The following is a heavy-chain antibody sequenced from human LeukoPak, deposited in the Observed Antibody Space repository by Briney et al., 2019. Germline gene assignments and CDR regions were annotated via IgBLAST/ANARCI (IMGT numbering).Heavy chain of an antibody. J-gene: IGHJ4*02. D-gene: IGHD6-13*01. CDR2: INPNSGGT. CDR1: GYTFTDYY. CDR3: ARGGGYRSSWYEAY. V-gene: IGHV1-2*02. Sequence: GASVKVSCKASGYTFTDYYMHWVRQAPRQGLEWMGWINPNSGGTSYAQKFQGRVTMTSDTSISAAYMELSGLRSDDTALYYCARGGGYRSSWYEAYWGQGTLVTVSS.